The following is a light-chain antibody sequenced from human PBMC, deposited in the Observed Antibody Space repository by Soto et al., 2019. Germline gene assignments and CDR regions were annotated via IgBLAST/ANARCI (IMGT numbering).Light chain of an antibody. Sequence: ETVLTQSPATLSSSPGERATLSCRASQSVSSYLAWYQQKPGQAPRLLIFDASNRATGTPARFSGSGSGTDFTLTLRSLEHEDFAVYYCQQRSNWPGTFGQGTKVEIK. J-gene: IGKJ1*01. V-gene: IGKV3-11*01. CDR1: QSVSSY. CDR3: QQRSNWPGT. CDR2: DAS.